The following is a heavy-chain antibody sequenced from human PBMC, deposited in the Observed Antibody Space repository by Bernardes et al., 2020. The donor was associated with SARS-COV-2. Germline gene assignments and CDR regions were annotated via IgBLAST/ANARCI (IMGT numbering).Heavy chain of an antibody. CDR1: GYTFTSYY. D-gene: IGHD6-13*01. CDR2: INPSGGST. Sequence: ASVKVSCKASGYTFTSYYMHWVRQAPGQGLEWMGIINPSGGSTSYAQKFQGRVTMTRDTSTSTVYMELSSLRSEDTAVYYCARGSEYSSSWYFLPPGYYYGMDVWGQGTTVTVSS. J-gene: IGHJ6*02. CDR3: ARGSEYSSSWYFLPPGYYYGMDV. V-gene: IGHV1-46*01.